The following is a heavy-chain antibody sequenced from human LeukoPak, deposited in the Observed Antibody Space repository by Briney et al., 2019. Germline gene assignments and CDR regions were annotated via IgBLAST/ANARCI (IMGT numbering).Heavy chain of an antibody. J-gene: IGHJ3*02. D-gene: IGHD5/OR15-5a*01. CDR1: GGSFSGYY. Sequence: SETLSLTCAVYGGSFSGYYWSWIRQPPGKGLEWIGEINHSGSTNYNPSLKSRVTISVDTSKKQFSLKLSSVTAADTAVYYCARHLRLRAVPDAFDIWGQGTMVTVSS. CDR2: INHSGST. CDR3: ARHLRLRAVPDAFDI. V-gene: IGHV4-34*01.